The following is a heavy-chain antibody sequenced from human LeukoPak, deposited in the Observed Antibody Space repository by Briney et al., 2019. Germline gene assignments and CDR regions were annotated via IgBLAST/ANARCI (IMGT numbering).Heavy chain of an antibody. J-gene: IGHJ5*02. CDR3: ARATTNWFDP. Sequence: SETLSLTCTVSGGSISSSSYYWGWIRQPPGKGLEWIGSIYYSGSTYYNPSLKSRVTISVDTSKNQFSLKLSSVTAADTAVYYCARATTNWFDPWGQGTLVTVSS. CDR1: GGSISSSSYY. CDR2: IYYSGST. V-gene: IGHV4-39*07. D-gene: IGHD4-17*01.